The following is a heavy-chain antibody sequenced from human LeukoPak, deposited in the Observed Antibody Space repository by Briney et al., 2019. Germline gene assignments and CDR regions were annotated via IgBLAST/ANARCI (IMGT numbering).Heavy chain of an antibody. Sequence: SETLSLTCTVSGGSISSGGYYWSWIRQPPGKGLEWIGYIYHSGSTYYNPSLKSRVTISVDRSKNQFSLKLSSLTAADTAVYYCARELSSGGTSWFDPWGQGTLVTVSS. CDR3: ARELSSGGTSWFDP. CDR1: GGSISSGGYY. D-gene: IGHD2-15*01. J-gene: IGHJ5*02. V-gene: IGHV4-30-2*01. CDR2: IYHSGST.